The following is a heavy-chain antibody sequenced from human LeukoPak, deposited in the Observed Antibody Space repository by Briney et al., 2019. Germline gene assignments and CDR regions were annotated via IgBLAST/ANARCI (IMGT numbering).Heavy chain of an antibody. CDR2: ISASGGST. V-gene: IGHV3-23*01. J-gene: IGHJ6*02. Sequence: GGSLRLSCAASGFTFSSYAMIWVRQAPGKGLEWVSAISASGGSTYYADSVKGRFTISRDNAKNTLYLQMNSLRAEDTAVFYCANAGRDSSSTISCGMDVWGQGTTVTVSS. D-gene: IGHD6-13*01. CDR3: ANAGRDSSSTISCGMDV. CDR1: GFTFSSYA.